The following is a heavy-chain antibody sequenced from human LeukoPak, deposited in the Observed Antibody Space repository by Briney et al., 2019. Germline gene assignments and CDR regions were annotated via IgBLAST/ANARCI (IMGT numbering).Heavy chain of an antibody. CDR2: ISWNSGSI. Sequence: GGSLRLSCAASGFTFDDYATHWVRQAPGKGLEWVSGISWNSGSIGYADSVKGRFTISRDNAKNSLYLQMNSLRAEDTALYYCAKEGIAEAGRYNWFDPWGQGTLVTVSS. CDR3: AKEGIAEAGRYNWFDP. CDR1: GFTFDDYA. D-gene: IGHD6-13*01. V-gene: IGHV3-9*01. J-gene: IGHJ5*02.